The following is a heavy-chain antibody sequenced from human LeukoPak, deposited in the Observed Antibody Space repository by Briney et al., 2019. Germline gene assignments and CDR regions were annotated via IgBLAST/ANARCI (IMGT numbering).Heavy chain of an antibody. CDR1: GFTFSSYG. CDR2: ISGSGGST. J-gene: IGHJ4*02. V-gene: IGHV3-23*01. D-gene: IGHD3-10*01. Sequence: GGSLRLSCAASGFTFSSYGMSWVRQAPGKGLEWVSAISGSGGSTYYADSVKGRFTISRDNSKNTLYLQMNSLRAEDTAVYYCASVSYYGRKGFDYWGQGTLVTDSS. CDR3: ASVSYYGRKGFDY.